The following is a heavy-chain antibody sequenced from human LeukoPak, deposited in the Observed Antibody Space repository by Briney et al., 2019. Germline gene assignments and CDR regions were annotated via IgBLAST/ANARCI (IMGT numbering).Heavy chain of an antibody. CDR3: TKDASYARENDNSGFFID. Sequence: GGSLRLSCAASGFTFTSYAMSWGRQTPGKGLEWVASMSGGGDSDYYADSVKGRFTVSRDKSKNTLYVQMNSLRADDTAVYYCTKDASYARENDNSGFFIDWGQGSLVTVSS. D-gene: IGHD3-22*01. J-gene: IGHJ4*02. CDR1: GFTFTSYA. V-gene: IGHV3-23*01. CDR2: MSGGGDSD.